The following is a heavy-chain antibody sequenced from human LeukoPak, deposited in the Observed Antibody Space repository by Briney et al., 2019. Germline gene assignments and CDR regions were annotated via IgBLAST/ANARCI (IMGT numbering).Heavy chain of an antibody. Sequence: PSETLSLTCTVSGASISSGDYYWRWIRQHPGKGLEWIGYIYYSGTTYYNPSLKSRVTISVDTSKNQFSLKLSSVTAADTAVYYCARDIRGRGYFDYWGQGTLVTVSS. CDR3: ARDIRGRGYFDY. V-gene: IGHV4-31*03. J-gene: IGHJ4*02. D-gene: IGHD1-26*01. CDR1: GASISSGDYY. CDR2: IYYSGTT.